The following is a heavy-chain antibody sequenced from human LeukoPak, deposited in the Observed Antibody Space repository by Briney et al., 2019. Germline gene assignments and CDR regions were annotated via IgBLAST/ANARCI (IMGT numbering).Heavy chain of an antibody. CDR2: IYHSGST. J-gene: IGHJ4*02. V-gene: IGHV4-30-2*01. Sequence: SSETLSLTCTVSGGSISSGSYYWSWIRQPPGKGLEWIGYIYHSGSTYYNPSLKSRVTISVDRSKNQFSLKLSSVTAADTAVYYCARVSSITIFGVDLWGQGTLVTVSS. CDR1: GGSISSGSYY. CDR3: ARVSSITIFGVDL. D-gene: IGHD3-3*01.